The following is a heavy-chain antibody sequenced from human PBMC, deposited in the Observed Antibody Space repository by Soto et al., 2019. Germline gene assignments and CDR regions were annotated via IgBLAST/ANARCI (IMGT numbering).Heavy chain of an antibody. Sequence: PSETLSLTCTVSGGSISSGDYYWSWIRQPPGKGLEWIGYIYYSGSTYYNPSLKSRVTISVDTSKNQFSLKLSSVTAADTAVYYCARASRRRVNYYDSSGYPDYWGQGTLVTVSS. CDR3: ARASRRRVNYYDSSGYPDY. J-gene: IGHJ4*02. CDR1: GGSISSGDYY. CDR2: IYYSGST. V-gene: IGHV4-30-4*01. D-gene: IGHD3-22*01.